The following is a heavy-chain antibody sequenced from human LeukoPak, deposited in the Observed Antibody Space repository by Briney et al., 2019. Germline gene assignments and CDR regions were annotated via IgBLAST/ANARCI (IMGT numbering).Heavy chain of an antibody. CDR3: ARGERWDDAFDI. CDR2: INPSGGNT. V-gene: IGHV1-46*01. CDR1: GYSFTISY. J-gene: IGHJ3*02. D-gene: IGHD1-26*01. Sequence: ASVTVSFKASGYSFTISYMHWVWQPPGRGLERVGVINPSGGNTNYAQNFQGRVTMTMDTSTSTVYMELSSLNSEDTAVYFCARGERWDDAFDIWGQGTMVTVSS.